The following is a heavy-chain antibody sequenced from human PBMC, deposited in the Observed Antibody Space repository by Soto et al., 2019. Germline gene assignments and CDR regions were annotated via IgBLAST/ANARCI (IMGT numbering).Heavy chain of an antibody. Sequence: GGSLRLSCAASELDFSGSAIHWVRQAPGKGLEWVGRIRSRANNYATSSGESVRGRFTFFRDDSKNMAFLQMNTLKTEDTAIYYCARGQQAAIGDYYYHGLDVWGQGTSVTVSS. D-gene: IGHD3-10*01. CDR3: ARGQQAAIGDYYYHGLDV. J-gene: IGHJ6*02. V-gene: IGHV3-73*01. CDR2: IRSRANNYAT. CDR1: ELDFSGSA.